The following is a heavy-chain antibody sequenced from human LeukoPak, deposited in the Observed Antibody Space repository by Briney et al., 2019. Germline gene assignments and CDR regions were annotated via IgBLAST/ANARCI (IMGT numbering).Heavy chain of an antibody. J-gene: IGHJ4*02. CDR2: INPHSGGT. D-gene: IGHD3-22*01. Sequence: GASVKVSCKASGYTFTSYAISWVRQAPGQGLEWMGWINPHSGGTNYAQKFQGRVTMTRDTSISTAYMELSRLRSDDTAVYYCARDRDYYDSIGYYYEGGSLDYWGQGTLVTVSS. CDR1: GYTFTSYA. CDR3: ARDRDYYDSIGYYYEGGSLDY. V-gene: IGHV1-2*02.